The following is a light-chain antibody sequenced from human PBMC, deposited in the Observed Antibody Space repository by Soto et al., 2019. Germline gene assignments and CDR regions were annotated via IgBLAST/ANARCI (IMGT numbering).Light chain of an antibody. CDR2: AAS. CDR1: QGISTY. J-gene: IGKJ1*01. V-gene: IGKV1-27*01. Sequence: DIQMTQSPSSLSASVGDRVTITCRASQGISTYLAWYQQKPGKVPKLLIYAASTLQSGVPSRFSGSGSGTDFALTISSLQPEDVATYYCQKYNGAPRAFGQGTKVEVQ. CDR3: QKYNGAPRA.